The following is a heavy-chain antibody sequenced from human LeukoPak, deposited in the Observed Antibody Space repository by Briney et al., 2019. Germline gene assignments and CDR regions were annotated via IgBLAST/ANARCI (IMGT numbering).Heavy chain of an antibody. V-gene: IGHV4-34*01. J-gene: IGHJ4*02. CDR2: INHSGST. D-gene: IGHD6-6*01. CDR1: GGSFSGYY. Sequence: SETLSLTCAVYGGSFSGYYWSWIRQPPGKGLEWIGEINHSGSTNYNPSLKRRVTISVDTSKNQFSLKLSSVTAADTAVYYCARGFKYSGSFDYWGQGTLVTVSS. CDR3: ARGFKYSGSFDY.